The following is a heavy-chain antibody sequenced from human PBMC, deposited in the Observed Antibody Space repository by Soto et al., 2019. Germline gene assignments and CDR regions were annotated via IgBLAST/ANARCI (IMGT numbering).Heavy chain of an antibody. D-gene: IGHD6-13*01. V-gene: IGHV3-23*01. CDR3: AKAGQQLIPYNWFDP. J-gene: IGHJ5*02. Sequence: SGGSLRLSCAASGFTFSSYAMSWVRQAPGKGLEWVSAISGSGGSTYYADSVKGRFTISRDNSKNTLYLQMNSLRAEDTAVYYCAKAGQQLIPYNWFDPWGQGTLVTVSS. CDR1: GFTFSSYA. CDR2: ISGSGGST.